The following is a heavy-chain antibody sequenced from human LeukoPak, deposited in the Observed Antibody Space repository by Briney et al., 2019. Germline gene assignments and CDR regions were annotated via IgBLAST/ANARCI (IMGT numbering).Heavy chain of an antibody. CDR1: GFVLSDYG. D-gene: IGHD5-12*01. J-gene: IGHJ5*02. CDR3: AKESDSGYHSEGPKT. V-gene: IGHV3-30*02. CDR2: VRNDGSNE. Sequence: GGSLRLSCTASGFVLSDYGMHWVRQAPGRGLEWVAFVRNDGSNEYYVGSVKGRFTISRDKSKNTLYLQMNSLRAEDTAVYSCAKESDSGYHSEGPKTWGLGTLVTVSS.